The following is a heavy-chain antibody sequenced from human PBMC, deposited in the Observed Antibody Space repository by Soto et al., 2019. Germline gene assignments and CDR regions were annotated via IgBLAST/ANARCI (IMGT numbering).Heavy chain of an antibody. J-gene: IGHJ6*02. CDR1: GFIFADYT. CDR2: ITWDGGRA. Sequence: PVGSLRLSCAASGFIFADYTMHWVRQAPGKGLEWVSLITWDGGRAYYADSVKGRFTISRDNSKNSLYLQMNSLRTEDTASYYCTKDDRVDTAMVTGYYYHFGMDVWGPGTTVTVSS. D-gene: IGHD5-18*01. V-gene: IGHV3-43*01. CDR3: TKDDRVDTAMVTGYYYHFGMDV.